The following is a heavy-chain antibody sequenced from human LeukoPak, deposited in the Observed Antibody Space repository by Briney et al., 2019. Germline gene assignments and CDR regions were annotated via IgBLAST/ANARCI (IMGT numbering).Heavy chain of an antibody. CDR2: IGTAGDT. CDR1: GFTFSSYD. V-gene: IGHV3-13*01. CDR3: ARGVQLWFSSVSDRYFDL. Sequence: PGGSLRLSCAASGFTFSSYDMHWVRKATGKGLEWVSAIGTAGDTYYPGSVKGRFTISRENAKNSLYLQMNSLRAGDTAVYYRARGVQLWFSSVSDRYFDLWGRGTLVTVSS. D-gene: IGHD5-18*01. J-gene: IGHJ2*01.